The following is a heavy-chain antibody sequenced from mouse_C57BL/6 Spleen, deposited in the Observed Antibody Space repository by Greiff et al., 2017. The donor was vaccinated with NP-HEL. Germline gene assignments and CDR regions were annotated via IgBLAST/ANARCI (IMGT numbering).Heavy chain of an antibody. CDR1: GYTFTSYT. CDR2: INPSSGYT. V-gene: IGHV1-4*01. D-gene: IGHD1-1*01. Sequence: QVQLQQSGAELARPGASVKMSCKASGYTFTSYTMHWVKQRPGQGLEWIGYINPSSGYTKYNQKFKDKATLTADKSSRTAYMQLSSLTSEDSAVYYCALSTVENAMDYWGQGTSVTVSS. CDR3: ALSTVENAMDY. J-gene: IGHJ4*01.